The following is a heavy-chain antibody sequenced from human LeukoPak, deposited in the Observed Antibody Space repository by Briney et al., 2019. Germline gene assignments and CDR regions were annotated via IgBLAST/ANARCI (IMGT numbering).Heavy chain of an antibody. J-gene: IGHJ4*02. CDR3: AKEAWGSGSPHFDY. D-gene: IGHD3-10*01. CDR2: ISYDGSNK. V-gene: IGHV3-30*18. CDR1: GFTFSSYG. Sequence: PGGSLRLSCAASGFTFSSYGMHWVRQAPGKGLEWVAVISYDGSNKYYADSVKGRFTISRDNSKNTLYLQMNSLRAEDTAVYYCAKEAWGSGSPHFDYWGQGTLVTVSS.